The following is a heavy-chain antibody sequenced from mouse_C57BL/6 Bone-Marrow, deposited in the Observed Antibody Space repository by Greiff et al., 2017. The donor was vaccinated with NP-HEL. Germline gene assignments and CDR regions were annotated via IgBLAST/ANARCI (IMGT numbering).Heavy chain of an antibody. D-gene: IGHD1-1*01. CDR2: ISSGSSTI. CDR3: ARGLYYYGSRNDAMDY. J-gene: IGHJ4*01. Sequence: EVTLVESGGGLVKPGGSLKLSCAASGFTFSDYGMHWVRQAPEKGLEWVAYISSGSSTIYYADTVKGRFTLSRDNAKNTLFLQMTSLRSEDTAMYYCARGLYYYGSRNDAMDYWGQGTSVTVSS. CDR1: GFTFSDYG. V-gene: IGHV5-17*01.